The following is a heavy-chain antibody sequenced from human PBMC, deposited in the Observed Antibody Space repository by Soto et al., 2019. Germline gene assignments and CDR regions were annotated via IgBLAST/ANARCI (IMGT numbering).Heavy chain of an antibody. V-gene: IGHV3-23*01. CDR2: IGSRGDST. Sequence: GGSLRLSCAASGFTFSSFAMSWVRQAPGKGLEWVSAIGSRGDSTYYADSVKGRFTISRDNSKNTLYLQMNRLRAEDTAVYYCAKGLIHGYNSGRPFDSWGKGSLVTVP. J-gene: IGHJ4*02. CDR3: AKGLIHGYNSGRPFDS. CDR1: GFTFSSFA. D-gene: IGHD6-19*01.